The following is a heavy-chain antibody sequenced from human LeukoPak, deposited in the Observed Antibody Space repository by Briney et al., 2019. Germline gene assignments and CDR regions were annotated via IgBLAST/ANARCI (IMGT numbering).Heavy chain of an antibody. CDR1: GFTFSHYW. CDR3: ARDSGRFYIDY. D-gene: IGHD5-12*01. Sequence: GGSLRLSCAASGFTFSHYWMTWVRQAPGKGLEWVVNIKQDGSEKYYVDSLKGRFTISRDNAKNSLYLQINSLRADDTAIYYCARDSGRFYIDYWGQGTLVTVSS. CDR2: IKQDGSEK. V-gene: IGHV3-7*03. J-gene: IGHJ4*02.